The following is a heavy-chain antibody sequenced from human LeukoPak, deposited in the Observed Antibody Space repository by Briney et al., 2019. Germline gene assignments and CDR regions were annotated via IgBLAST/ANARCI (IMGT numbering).Heavy chain of an antibody. V-gene: IGHV3-30*02. J-gene: IGHJ5*02. D-gene: IGHD5-18*01. CDR2: IRYDGSNK. CDR1: GFTFSSYG. CDR3: AREDGYRYES. Sequence: GGSLRLSCAASGFTFSSYGMHWVRQAPGKGLEWVAFIRYDGSNKYYADSVKGRFTISRDNSKNTLYLQMNSLRAEDTAVYYCAREDGYRYESWGQGALVTVSS.